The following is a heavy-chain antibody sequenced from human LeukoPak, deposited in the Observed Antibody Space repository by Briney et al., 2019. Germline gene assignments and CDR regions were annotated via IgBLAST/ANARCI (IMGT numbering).Heavy chain of an antibody. J-gene: IGHJ3*02. Sequence: VASVKVSCKASGYTFTGYYMHWVRQAPGQGLEWMGWINPNSGGTNYAQKFQGRVTMTRDTSISTAYMELSRLRSDDTAVYYCARVWRYYDSNDAFDIWGQGTMVTVSS. CDR1: GYTFTGYY. CDR3: ARVWRYYDSNDAFDI. D-gene: IGHD3-22*01. CDR2: INPNSGGT. V-gene: IGHV1-2*02.